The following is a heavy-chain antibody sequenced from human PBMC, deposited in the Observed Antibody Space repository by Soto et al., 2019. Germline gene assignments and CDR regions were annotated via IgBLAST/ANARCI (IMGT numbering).Heavy chain of an antibody. V-gene: IGHV1-3*01. D-gene: IGHD6-19*01. CDR2: INAGNGNT. CDR3: ARPGIAVAGPLGY. J-gene: IGHJ4*02. CDR1: GYTFTSYA. Sequence: ASVKVSCKASGYTFTSYAMHWVRQAPGQRLEWMGWINAGNGNTKYSQKFQGRVTITRDTSASTAYMELSSLRSEDTAVYYCARPGIAVAGPLGYWGQGTLVTVSS.